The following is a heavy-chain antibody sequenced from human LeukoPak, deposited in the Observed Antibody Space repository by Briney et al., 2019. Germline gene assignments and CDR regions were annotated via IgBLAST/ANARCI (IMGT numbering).Heavy chain of an antibody. V-gene: IGHV4-39*01. D-gene: IGHD4-17*01. J-gene: IGHJ3*02. CDR1: GGSISSSSYY. Sequence: SETLPLTCTVSGGSISSSSYYWGWIRQPPGKGLEWIGSIYYSGSTYYNPSLKSRVTISVDTSKNQFSLKLSSVTAADTAVYYCASPGATTARAAFDIWGQGTMVTVSS. CDR3: ASPGATTARAAFDI. CDR2: IYYSGST.